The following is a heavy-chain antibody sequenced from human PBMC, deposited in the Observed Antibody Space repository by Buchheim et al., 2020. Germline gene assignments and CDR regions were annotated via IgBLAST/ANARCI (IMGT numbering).Heavy chain of an antibody. CDR2: IYYSGST. CDR3: ARTPSIVGARVPYFDL. Sequence: QVQLQESGPGLVKPSQTLPLTCTVSGGSISSGGYYWSWIRQHPGKGLEWIGYIYYSGSTYYNPSLKSRVTISVDTPTTKFSLKLSSVTAADTAVYYCARTPSIVGARVPYFDLWGRGTL. CDR1: GGSISSGGYY. D-gene: IGHD1-26*01. V-gene: IGHV4-31*03. J-gene: IGHJ2*01.